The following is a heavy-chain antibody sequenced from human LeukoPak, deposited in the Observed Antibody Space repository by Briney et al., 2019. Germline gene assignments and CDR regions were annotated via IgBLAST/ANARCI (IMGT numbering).Heavy chain of an antibody. CDR2: ISWNSGSI. V-gene: IGHV3-9*01. CDR1: GFTFDDYA. D-gene: IGHD3-10*01. CDR3: AKDPYYGSGSYHRGHAFDI. Sequence: GRSLRLSCAASGFTFDDYAMHWVRQAPGKGLEWVPGISWNSGSIGYADSVKGRFTISRDNAKNSLYLQMNSLRAEDTALYYCAKDPYYGSGSYHRGHAFDIWGQGTMVTVSS. J-gene: IGHJ3*02.